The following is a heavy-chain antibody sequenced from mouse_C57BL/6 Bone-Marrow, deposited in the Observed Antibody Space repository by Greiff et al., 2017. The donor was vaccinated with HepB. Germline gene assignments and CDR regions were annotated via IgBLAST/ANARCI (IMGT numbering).Heavy chain of an antibody. CDR2: ISDGGSYT. CDR1: GFTFSSYA. J-gene: IGHJ4*01. V-gene: IGHV5-4*03. CDR3: ARSRFYAMDY. Sequence: EVKLVESGGGLVKPGGSLKLSCAASGFTFSSYAMSWVRQTPEKRLEWVATISDGGSYTYYPDNVKGRFTISRDNAKNNLYLQMSHLKSEDTAMYYCARSRFYAMDYWGQGTSVTVSS.